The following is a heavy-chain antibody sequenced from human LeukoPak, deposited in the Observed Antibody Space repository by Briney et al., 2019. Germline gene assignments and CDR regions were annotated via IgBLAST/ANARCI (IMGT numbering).Heavy chain of an antibody. Sequence: SETLSLTCTVSGGSISGSSYYWGWIRQPPGKGPEWIGSIYYSGSTYYNPSLKSRVTISVDTSKNQFSLKLNSVTATDTAVYYCARGFPGYCTNGVCFPLYYYYGMDVWGQGTTVTVSS. D-gene: IGHD2-8*01. CDR1: GGSISGSSYY. CDR3: ARGFPGYCTNGVCFPLYYYYGMDV. J-gene: IGHJ6*02. CDR2: IYYSGST. V-gene: IGHV4-39*02.